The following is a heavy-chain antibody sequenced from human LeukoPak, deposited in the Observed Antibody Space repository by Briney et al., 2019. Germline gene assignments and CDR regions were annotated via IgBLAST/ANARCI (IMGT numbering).Heavy chain of an antibody. J-gene: IGHJ4*02. V-gene: IGHV3-23*01. CDR3: ASGPIGYSSSWYTY. D-gene: IGHD6-13*01. CDR2: ISGSGGST. CDR1: GFTFYSYS. Sequence: GGSLRLSCAASGFTFYSYSMNWVRQAPGKGLEWVSAISGSGGSTYYADSVKGRFTISRDNSKNTLYLQMNSLRAEDTAVYYCASGPIGYSSSWYTYWGQGTLVTVSS.